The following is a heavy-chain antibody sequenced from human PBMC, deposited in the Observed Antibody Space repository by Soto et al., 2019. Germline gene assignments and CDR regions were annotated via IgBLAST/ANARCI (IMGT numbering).Heavy chain of an antibody. V-gene: IGHV3-30*18. CDR2: ISYDGSNK. Sequence: GGSLRLSCAASGFTFSSYGMHWVRQAPGKGLEWVAVISYDGSNKYYADSVKGRFTISRDNSKNTLYLQMNSLRAEDTAVYYCAKDRDPVQGSSWYGGLDYWGQGTLVTVSS. CDR3: AKDRDPVQGSSWYGGLDY. D-gene: IGHD6-13*01. CDR1: GFTFSSYG. J-gene: IGHJ4*02.